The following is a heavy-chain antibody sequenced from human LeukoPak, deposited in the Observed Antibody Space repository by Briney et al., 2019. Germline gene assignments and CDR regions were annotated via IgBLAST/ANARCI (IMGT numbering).Heavy chain of an antibody. CDR2: IYTGDSDS. D-gene: IGHD3-9*01. Sequence: GALLLICGKCAGYSCTNYLICWLRPMPGKVLGLSWIIYTGDSDSKYSPALHGQVTISADKSISTAYLQWNSLKASDIDMYYCARVGVDLRYYDILTGYYRGFDYWGQGTLVTVSS. CDR1: GYSCTNYL. CDR3: ARVGVDLRYYDILTGYYRGFDY. J-gene: IGHJ4*02. V-gene: IGHV5-51*01.